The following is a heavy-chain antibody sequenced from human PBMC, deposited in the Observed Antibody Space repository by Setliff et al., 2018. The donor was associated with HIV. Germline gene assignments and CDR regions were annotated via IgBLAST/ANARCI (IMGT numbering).Heavy chain of an antibody. CDR2: INPNGGST. D-gene: IGHD3-10*01. CDR3: ASSAYGSGSYPNYGMDV. J-gene: IGHJ6*02. CDR1: GYTFTSHY. V-gene: IGHV1-46*01. Sequence: ASVKVSCKASGYTFTSHYIHWVRQAPGQGLEWMGIINPNGGSTTYAQKFQGRVTMTRDTSTSTVYMELSSLRSEDTAVYYCASSAYGSGSYPNYGMDVWGQGTTVTAP.